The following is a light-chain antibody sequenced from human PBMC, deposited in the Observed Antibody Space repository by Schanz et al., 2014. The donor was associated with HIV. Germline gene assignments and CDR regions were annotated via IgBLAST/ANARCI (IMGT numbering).Light chain of an antibody. CDR1: QSISGH. CDR2: AAS. CDR3: QQSYSTPLT. Sequence: DIQMTQSPSSLSSSVGDRVTITCRASQSISGHLNWYQQKAGKAPKLLIYAASSLQSGVPSRFSGSGSGTDFTLTISSLQPEDFATYYCQQSYSTPLTFGGGTKVEIK. J-gene: IGKJ4*01. V-gene: IGKV1-39*01.